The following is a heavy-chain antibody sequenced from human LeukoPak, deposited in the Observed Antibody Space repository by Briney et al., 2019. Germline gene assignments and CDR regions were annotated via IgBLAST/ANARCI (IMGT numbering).Heavy chain of an antibody. CDR1: GFTFSSYG. Sequence: GGSLRLSCAASGFTFSSYGMSWVRQAPGKGLEWVSAISGSGGSTYYADSVKGRFTISRDNSKNTLYLQMNSLRAEDTAVYYCAKDISGYPSSLDYWGQGTLVTVSS. CDR2: ISGSGGST. CDR3: AKDISGYPSSLDY. V-gene: IGHV3-23*01. J-gene: IGHJ4*02. D-gene: IGHD5-12*01.